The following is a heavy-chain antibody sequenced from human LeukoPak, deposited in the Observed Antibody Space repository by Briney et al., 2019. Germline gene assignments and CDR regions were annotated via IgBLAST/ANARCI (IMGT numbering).Heavy chain of an antibody. CDR3: ARSRVYQLLHDAFDI. CDR2: INPNSGGT. V-gene: IGHV1-2*02. J-gene: IGHJ3*02. D-gene: IGHD2-2*01. CDR1: GYTFTGYY. Sequence: ASVKVSCKASGYTFTGYYMHWVRQAPGQGLEWMGWINPNSGGTNYAQKFQGRVTMTRDTSISTAYMELSRLRSDDTAVYYCARSRVYQLLHDAFDIWGQGTMVTVSS.